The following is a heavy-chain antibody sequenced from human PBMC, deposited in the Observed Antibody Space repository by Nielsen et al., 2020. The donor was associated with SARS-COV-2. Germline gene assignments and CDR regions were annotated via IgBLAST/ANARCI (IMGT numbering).Heavy chain of an antibody. CDR2: IYYSGST. V-gene: IGHV4-39*01. D-gene: IGHD4-23*01. CDR3: ARHTDDGVVTRYYYYYMDV. Sequence: WIRQPPGKGLEGIGRIYYSGSTNYNPALKSRVTISVDTSKNQFSLKLSSVTAADTAVYYCARHTDDGVVTRYYYYYMDVWGRGTTVTVSS. J-gene: IGHJ6*03.